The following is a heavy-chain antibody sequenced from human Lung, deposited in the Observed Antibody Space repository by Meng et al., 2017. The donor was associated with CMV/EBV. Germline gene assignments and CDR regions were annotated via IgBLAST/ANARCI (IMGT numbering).Heavy chain of an antibody. CDR2: IWYDGGNK. D-gene: IGHD1-14*01. J-gene: IGHJ4*02. Sequence: GGSLRLXCVASGFTFSNYGMHWVRQAPGKGLEWVAVIWYDGGNKYYADSVKGRFTISRDNSKNTLFLQMNSLRADDTAVYYCAKEVTLRRNWYKGFDYWGQGXLVTVSS. V-gene: IGHV3-33*06. CDR3: AKEVTLRRNWYKGFDY. CDR1: GFTFSNYG.